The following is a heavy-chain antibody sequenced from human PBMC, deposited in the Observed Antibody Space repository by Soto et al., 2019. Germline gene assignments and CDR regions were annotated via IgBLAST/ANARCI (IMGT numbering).Heavy chain of an antibody. D-gene: IGHD5-18*01. CDR3: AAEDTAMVYYYYGMDV. J-gene: IGHJ6*02. V-gene: IGHV1-2*02. CDR2: INPNSGGT. CDR1: GYTFTGYY. Sequence: ASVKVSCKASGYTFTGYYMHWVRQAPGQGPEWMGWINPNSGGTNYAQKFQGRVTMTRDTSISTAYMELSRLRSDDTAVYYCAAEDTAMVYYYYGMDVWGQGTTVTVSS.